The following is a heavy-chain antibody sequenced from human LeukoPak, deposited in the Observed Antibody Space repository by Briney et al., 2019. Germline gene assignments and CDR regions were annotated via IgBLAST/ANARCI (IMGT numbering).Heavy chain of an antibody. CDR1: GFTFSSYA. CDR2: ISYDGSNK. D-gene: IGHD6-13*01. J-gene: IGHJ4*02. V-gene: IGHV3-30*04. CDR3: ARVAEAAAFDY. Sequence: PGGSLRLSCAASGFTFSSYAMHWVRQAPGKGLEWVAVISYDGSNKYYADSVKGRFTISRDNSENTLYLQMNSLRAEDTALYYCARVAEAAAFDYWGQGTLVTVSS.